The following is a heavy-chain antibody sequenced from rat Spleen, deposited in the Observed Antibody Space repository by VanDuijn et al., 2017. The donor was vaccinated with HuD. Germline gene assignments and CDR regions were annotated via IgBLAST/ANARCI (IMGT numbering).Heavy chain of an antibody. V-gene: IGHV5-25*01. CDR3: ATQGYPAPFAY. Sequence: EVQLVESGGGLVQPGRSMKLSCAASGFTFSDYGMAWVLQAPTKGLEWVASISPSGKSTYYRDSVKGRFTISRDNAESTLYLQMDGLRSEDTATYYCATQGYPAPFAYWGQGTLVTVSS. CDR2: ISPSGKST. J-gene: IGHJ3*01. CDR1: GFTFSDYG. D-gene: IGHD1-4*01.